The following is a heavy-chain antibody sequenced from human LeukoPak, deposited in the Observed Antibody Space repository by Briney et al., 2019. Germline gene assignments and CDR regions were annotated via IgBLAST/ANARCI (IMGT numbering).Heavy chain of an antibody. CDR2: ISGSGGST. D-gene: IGHD3-22*01. J-gene: IGHJ4*02. V-gene: IGHV3-23*01. CDR1: GFTFSSYA. Sequence: GGSLRLSCAASGFTFSSYAMSWVRQAPGKGLERVSAISGSGGSTYYADSVKGRFTFSRDNSKNTLYLQMNSLRAEDTALYYCAKDRAAFITMITYWGQGTLVTVSS. CDR3: AKDRAAFITMITY.